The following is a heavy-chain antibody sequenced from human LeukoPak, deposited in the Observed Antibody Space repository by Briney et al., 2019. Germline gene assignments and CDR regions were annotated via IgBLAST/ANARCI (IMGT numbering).Heavy chain of an antibody. J-gene: IGHJ4*02. CDR1: GGSISSYY. CDR3: ASYNYYGSGRVFFDY. V-gene: IGHV4-59*08. CDR2: IYYSGST. Sequence: PSETLSLTCTVSGGSISSYYWSWIRQPPGKGLEWIGYIYYSGSTNYNPSLKSRVTISVDTSKNQFSLKLSSVTAADTAVYYCASYNYYGSGRVFFDYWGQGTLVTVSS. D-gene: IGHD3-10*01.